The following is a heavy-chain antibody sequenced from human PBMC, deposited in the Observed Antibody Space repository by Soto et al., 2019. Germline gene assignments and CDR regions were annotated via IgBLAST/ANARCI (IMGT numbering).Heavy chain of an antibody. J-gene: IGHJ6*02. CDR2: IYPGDSDT. CDR1: GYRFSSYW. CDR3: ARHFDTLEYNGLAV. V-gene: IGHV5-51*01. D-gene: IGHD3-3*02. Sequence: PGVSLQISCKGSGYRFSSYWIGWVRQTPGTGLEWMGIIYPGDSDTRYSPSFQGQVTISADKSISTAYLQWSRLKASDTAMYYGARHFDTLEYNGLAVWGQGTKVTVAS.